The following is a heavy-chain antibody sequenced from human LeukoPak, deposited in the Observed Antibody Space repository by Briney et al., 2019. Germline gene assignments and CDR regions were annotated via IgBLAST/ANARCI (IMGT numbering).Heavy chain of an antibody. V-gene: IGHV3-7*03. J-gene: IGHJ5*02. Sequence: GGSLRLSCAASGFTFSSYWMSWVRQAPGKGLEWVANIKQDGSEKYYVDSVKGRFTISRDNAKNSLYLQMNSLRAEDTAVYYCARAGLPPGKEFDPWGQGTLVTVSS. D-gene: IGHD4-11*01. CDR3: ARAGLPPGKEFDP. CDR2: IKQDGSEK. CDR1: GFTFSSYW.